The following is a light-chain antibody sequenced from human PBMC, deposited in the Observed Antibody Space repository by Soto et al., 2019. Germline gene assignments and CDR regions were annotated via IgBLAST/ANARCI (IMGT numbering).Light chain of an antibody. CDR2: GAS. J-gene: IGKJ1*01. V-gene: IGKV3-20*01. Sequence: EIVLTQSPGTLSLSPGERATLSCRASQSVSNNFLAWYRQKPGQAPRLLIYGASFRATGIPDRFSGSGSGTDFTLTISRLEPEDFAVYYSQQYGSSPRTFGQGTKVELK. CDR3: QQYGSSPRT. CDR1: QSVSNNF.